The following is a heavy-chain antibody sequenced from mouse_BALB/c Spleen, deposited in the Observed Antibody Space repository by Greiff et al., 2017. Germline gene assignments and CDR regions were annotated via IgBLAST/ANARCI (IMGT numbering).Heavy chain of an antibody. D-gene: IGHD2-10*01. V-gene: IGHV2-9*02. CDR2: ICAGGST. J-gene: IGHJ4*01. CDR3: ARASAYRYAMDY. CDR1: GFSLTSYG. Sequence: VKLQESGPGLVAPSQSLSITCTVSGFSLTSYGVHWVRQPPGKGLEWLGVICAGGSTNYNSALMSRLSISKDNSKSQVFLKMNSMQTDDTAMYSCARASAYRYAMDYWGQGTSVTVSS.